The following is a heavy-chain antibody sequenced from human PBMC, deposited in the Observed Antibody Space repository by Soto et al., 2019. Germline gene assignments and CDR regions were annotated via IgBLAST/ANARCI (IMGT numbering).Heavy chain of an antibody. V-gene: IGHV3-30-3*01. J-gene: IGHJ4*02. Sequence: QVQLVESGGGVVQPGRSLRLSCAASGFTFSSYAMHWVRQAPGKGLEWVAVISYDGSNKYYADSVKGRFTISRDNSKNTLYLQMNSLRAEDTAVYYCARDPVIVVVTYYFDYWGQGTLVTVSS. CDR1: GFTFSSYA. CDR2: ISYDGSNK. D-gene: IGHD3-22*01. CDR3: ARDPVIVVVTYYFDY.